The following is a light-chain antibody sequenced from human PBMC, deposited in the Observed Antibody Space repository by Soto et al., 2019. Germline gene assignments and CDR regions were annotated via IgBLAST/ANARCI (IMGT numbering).Light chain of an antibody. CDR2: DAS. Sequence: EIVLTQSPATLSLSPGERATLSCRASQSVSSSLAWYQQKPGQAPRLLIYDASNRATGIPARFSGSGSGTDFTLTISSLEPEDFAVYYCQQRRNWPITFGQGTRLEI. V-gene: IGKV3-11*01. CDR3: QQRRNWPIT. J-gene: IGKJ5*01. CDR1: QSVSSS.